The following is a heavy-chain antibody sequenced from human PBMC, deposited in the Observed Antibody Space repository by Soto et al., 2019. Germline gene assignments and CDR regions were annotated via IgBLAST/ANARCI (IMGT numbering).Heavy chain of an antibody. CDR1: GFTFSGYG. CDR3: ARGHSSSLDY. J-gene: IGHJ4*02. D-gene: IGHD6-6*01. CDR2: IWFDGSNR. Sequence: QVQLVESGGGVGQPGRSLRLSCAASGFTFSGYGMHWVRQAPGKGLEWVAVIWFDGSNRYYADSVKGRFTISRDNSKNTMPLQMNSLRAEDTAVYYCARGHSSSLDYWGQGTLVIVSS. V-gene: IGHV3-33*01.